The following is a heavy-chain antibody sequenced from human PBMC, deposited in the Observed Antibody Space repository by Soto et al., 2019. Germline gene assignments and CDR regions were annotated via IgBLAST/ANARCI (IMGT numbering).Heavy chain of an antibody. D-gene: IGHD3-10*01. V-gene: IGHV3-15*01. CDR1: GFTFSNAW. CDR2: IKSKTDGGAT. Sequence: PGGSLRLSCVDAGFTFSNAWMSWVRQAPGKGLEWVGRIKSKTDGGATDYAAPVKGRFTISRDDSKNTLYLQMNSLKTEDTAVYYCTTGARGFGELLYRYYYYYMDVWGKGTTVTVSS. CDR3: TTGARGFGELLYRYYYYYMDV. J-gene: IGHJ6*03.